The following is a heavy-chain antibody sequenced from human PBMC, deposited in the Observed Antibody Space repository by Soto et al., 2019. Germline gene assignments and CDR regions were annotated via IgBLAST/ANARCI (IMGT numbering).Heavy chain of an antibody. D-gene: IGHD3-22*01. Sequence: SETLSLTCTVSGGSISSGDYYWSWIRQPPGKGLEWIGYIYYSGSTYYNPSLKSRVTISVDTSKNQFSLKLSSVTAADTAVYYCARVGPWVPYYYDSSPYTFENWFDPWGQGALVTVSS. CDR2: IYYSGST. V-gene: IGHV4-30-4*01. CDR3: ARVGPWVPYYYDSSPYTFENWFDP. CDR1: GGSISSGDYY. J-gene: IGHJ5*02.